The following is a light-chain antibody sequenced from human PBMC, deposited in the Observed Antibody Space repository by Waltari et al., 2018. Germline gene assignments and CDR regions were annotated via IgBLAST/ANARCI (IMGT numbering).Light chain of an antibody. V-gene: IGKV3-20*01. CDR1: QSVDNTY. Sequence: EILLTQSPGPLSLSPGERATLSCRTSQSVDNTYLAWYQQKLGQAPRLLISGISIRATGIPDRFRGSGSGADFTLTTSRLEPEDFAVYFCQQYTHSPWTFGQGTRVEVK. CDR3: QQYTHSPWT. J-gene: IGKJ1*01. CDR2: GIS.